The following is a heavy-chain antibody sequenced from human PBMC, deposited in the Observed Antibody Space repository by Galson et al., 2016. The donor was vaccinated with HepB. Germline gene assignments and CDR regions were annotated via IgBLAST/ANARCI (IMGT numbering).Heavy chain of an antibody. D-gene: IGHD2-15*01. CDR1: GGTFSRYA. CDR2: IIPFVGTP. CDR3: AREGNCAGYKCFRFDY. Sequence: SVKVSCKVYGGTFSRYAISWLRQAPGQGLEWMGGIIPFVGTPPYGQKFQGRVRIFADESTTTAYMELTGLRVDDTAVYYCAREGNCAGYKCFRFDYWGQGTLGTGSS. J-gene: IGHJ4*02. V-gene: IGHV1-69*13.